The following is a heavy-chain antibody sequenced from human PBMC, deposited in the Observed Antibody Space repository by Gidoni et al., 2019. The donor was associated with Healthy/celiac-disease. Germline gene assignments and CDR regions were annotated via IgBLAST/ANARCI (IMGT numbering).Heavy chain of an antibody. D-gene: IGHD2-15*01. CDR1: GGSFSGYY. CDR2: INHSGST. CDR3: ARGRYCSGGSCYSSYFQH. J-gene: IGHJ1*01. V-gene: IGHV4-34*01. Sequence: QVQLQQWGAGLLKPSETLSLTCAVYGGSFSGYYWSWIRPPPGKGLEWIGEINHSGSTNYNPSLKCRVTISVDTSKNQFSLKLSSVTAADTAVYYCARGRYCSGGSCYSSYFQHWGQGTLVTVSS.